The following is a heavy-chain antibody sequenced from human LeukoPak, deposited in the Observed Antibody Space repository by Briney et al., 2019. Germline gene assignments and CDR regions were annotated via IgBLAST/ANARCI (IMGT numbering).Heavy chain of an antibody. CDR3: ARDPGPNRMVRGVMVPVRSYYYYYGMDV. V-gene: IGHV6-1*01. CDR1: GDSVSSNSAA. Sequence: SQTLSLTCAISGDSVSSNSAAWNWIRQSPSRGLEWLGRTYYRSKWYNDYAVSVKSRITINPDTSKNQFSLQLNSVTPEDTAVYYCARDPGPNRMVRGVMVPVRSYYYYYGMDVWGQGTTVTVSS. J-gene: IGHJ6*02. CDR2: TYYRSKWYN. D-gene: IGHD3-10*01.